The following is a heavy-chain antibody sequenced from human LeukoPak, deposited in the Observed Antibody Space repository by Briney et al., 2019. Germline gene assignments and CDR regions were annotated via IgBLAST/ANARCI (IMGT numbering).Heavy chain of an antibody. CDR1: GFTFSSYA. Sequence: GGSLRLSCAASGFTFSSYAMSWVRQAPGKGLEWVAVISYDGSNKYYADSVKGRFTISRDNSKNTLYLQVNSLRAEDTAVYFCAKGTMDGGQYYYDSSGGQGTLVTVSS. CDR3: AKGTMDGGQYYYDSS. CDR2: ISYDGSNK. V-gene: IGHV3-30-3*01. J-gene: IGHJ4*02. D-gene: IGHD3-22*01.